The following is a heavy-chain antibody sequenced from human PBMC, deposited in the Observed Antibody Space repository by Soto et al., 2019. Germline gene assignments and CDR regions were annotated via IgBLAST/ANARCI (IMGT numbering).Heavy chain of an antibody. CDR2: IIPIFGTA. CDR3: DGDKDVGNTRDTDN. D-gene: IGHD1-1*01. CDR1: GGTFSSYA. V-gene: IGHV1-69*12. Sequence: QVQLVQSGAEVKKPGSSVKVSCKASGGTFSSYAISWVRQAPGQGLEWMVGIIPIFGTANYAQKFKGSGKITENESTSTAYMEMSSLRFKAADAYYCDGDKDVGNTRDTDNWGQGTLVTVSS. J-gene: IGHJ4*02.